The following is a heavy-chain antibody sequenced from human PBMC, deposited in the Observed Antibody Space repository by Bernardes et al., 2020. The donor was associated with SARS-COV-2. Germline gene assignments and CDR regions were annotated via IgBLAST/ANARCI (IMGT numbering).Heavy chain of an antibody. CDR1: GFTFSSYG. J-gene: IGHJ6*02. V-gene: IGHV3-33*01. D-gene: IGHD3-10*01. CDR3: ARDLVRRSYYYYGMDV. CDR2: IWYDGSNK. Sequence: GGSLRLSCAASGFTFSSYGMHWVRQAPGKGLEWVAVIWYDGSNKYYADSVKGRFTISRDNSKNTLYLQMNSLRAEDTAVYYCARDLVRRSYYYYGMDVWGQGTTVTVSS.